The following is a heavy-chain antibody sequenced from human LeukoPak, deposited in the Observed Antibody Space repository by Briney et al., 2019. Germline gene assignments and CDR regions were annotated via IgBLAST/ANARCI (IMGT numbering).Heavy chain of an antibody. J-gene: IGHJ5*02. CDR2: IYTSGST. CDR1: GGSISSGSYY. Sequence: SQTLSLTCTVSGGSISSGSYYWSWIRQPAGKGLEWIGRIYTSGSTNYNPSLKSRVTISVDTSKNQFSLKLSSVTAADTAVYYCARDAQRFSARNWFDPWGQGTLVTVSS. V-gene: IGHV4-61*02. CDR3: ARDAQRFSARNWFDP. D-gene: IGHD3-3*01.